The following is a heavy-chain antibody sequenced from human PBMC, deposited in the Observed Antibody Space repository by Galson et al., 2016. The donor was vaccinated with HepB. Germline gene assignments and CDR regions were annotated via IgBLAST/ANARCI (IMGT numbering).Heavy chain of an antibody. J-gene: IGHJ1*01. CDR1: GGSFSSYY. CDR2: INERGST. D-gene: IGHD2-2*03. Sequence: ETLSLTCAVYGGSFSSYYWSWIRQPPGKGLEWIGEINERGSTKYNPSLKGRVTISVDRSKNQFSLKLSAVKAADTAVYYCARSDGLGDYFQHWGQGTLVTVSS. V-gene: IGHV4-34*01. CDR3: ARSDGLGDYFQH.